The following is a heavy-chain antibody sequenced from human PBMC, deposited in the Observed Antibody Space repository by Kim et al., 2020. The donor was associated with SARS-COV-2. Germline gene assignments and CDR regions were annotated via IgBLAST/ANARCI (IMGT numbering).Heavy chain of an antibody. Sequence: SETLSLTCTVSGASISNNYLTWLRQPAGKGLEWIGRIYTSGTANYNPSLKSRVTMSVDTSKNQFSLNLTSVTAADTGIYYCARAPWNGYQNWLDLWGRGT. J-gene: IGHJ5*02. CDR3: ARAPWNGYQNWLDL. V-gene: IGHV4-4*07. D-gene: IGHD3-3*01. CDR1: GASISNNY. CDR2: IYTSGTA.